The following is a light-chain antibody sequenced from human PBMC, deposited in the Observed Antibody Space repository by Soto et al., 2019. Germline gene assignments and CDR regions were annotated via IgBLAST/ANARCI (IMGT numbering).Light chain of an antibody. Sequence: EIRMTLYLSCLSAYIEGRVTITCRASQSISSYLNWYQQKPGKAPKLLIYAASSLQSGVPSRFSGSGSGTDFTLTIISLQPEDFTSYYCQQSYSTLRTFGQGTRLEIK. V-gene: IGKV1-39*01. J-gene: IGKJ5*01. CDR2: AAS. CDR3: QQSYSTLRT. CDR1: QSISSY.